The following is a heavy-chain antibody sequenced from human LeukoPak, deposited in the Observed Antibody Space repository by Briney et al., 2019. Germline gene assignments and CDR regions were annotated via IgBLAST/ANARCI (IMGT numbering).Heavy chain of an antibody. CDR2: INPSGGST. J-gene: IGHJ6*02. CDR3: ARDSCTVTTTGEGSYGMDV. CDR1: GGTFSSYA. Sequence: GASVKVSCKASGGTFSSYAISWVRQAPGQGLEWMGIINPSGGSTSYAQKFQGRVTMTRDTSTSTVYMELSSLRSEDTAVYYCARDSCTVTTTGEGSYGMDVWGQGTTVTVSS. D-gene: IGHD4-11*01. V-gene: IGHV1-46*01.